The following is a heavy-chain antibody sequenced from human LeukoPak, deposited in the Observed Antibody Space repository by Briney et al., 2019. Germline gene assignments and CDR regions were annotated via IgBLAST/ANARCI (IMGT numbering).Heavy chain of an antibody. D-gene: IGHD1-7*01. V-gene: IGHV3-23*01. CDR1: GFTFSNYW. CDR2: IGGGGDTT. CDR3: AKRAGGTLQRHFDD. J-gene: IGHJ4*02. Sequence: GGSLRLSCAASGFTFSNYWMHWVRQAPGQGLVWVSAIGGGGDTTYYADSVKGRFAVSRDNSKSTLYLQMNSLRAEDTAVYYCAKRAGGTLQRHFDDWGQGTLVTVSS.